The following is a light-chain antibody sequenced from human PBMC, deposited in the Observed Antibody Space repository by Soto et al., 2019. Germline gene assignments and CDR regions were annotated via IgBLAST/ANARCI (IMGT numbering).Light chain of an antibody. V-gene: IGKV1-33*01. CDR1: QDISNY. CDR2: DAS. CDR3: QRSDNFPRT. J-gene: IGKJ5*01. Sequence: DIQMTQSPSSLSASVGDRVTITCRASQDISNYLNWYQQKPGKAPRLLIYDASNLETGVPSRFSGSGSGTDFTFTISSLQPEDFATYFCQRSDNFPRTFGQGTRLDIK.